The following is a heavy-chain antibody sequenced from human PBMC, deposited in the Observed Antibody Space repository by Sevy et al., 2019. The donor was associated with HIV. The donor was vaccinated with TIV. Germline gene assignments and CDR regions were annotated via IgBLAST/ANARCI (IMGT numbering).Heavy chain of an antibody. V-gene: IGHV4-59*01. CDR3: ARDNWGSIDY. Sequence: SETVSLTCTVSGGSLDVFGWTWVRQPPGKGLEWIGYAYYNGGTNYNPSLKSRLTIPVGTSARQFSLHLNSVTAADTAIYYCARDNWGSIDYWGQGILVTVSS. CDR1: GGSLDVFG. D-gene: IGHD7-27*01. CDR2: AYYNGGT. J-gene: IGHJ4*02.